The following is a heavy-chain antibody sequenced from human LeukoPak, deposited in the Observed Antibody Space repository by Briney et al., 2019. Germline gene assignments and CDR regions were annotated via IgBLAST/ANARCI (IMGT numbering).Heavy chain of an antibody. CDR2: INPNSGGT. CDR3: ARDRSTYYYMDV. Sequence: GASVKVSCKASGYTFTGYYMHWVRQAPGQGLEWMGRINPNSGGTNYARKFQGRVTMTRDTSISTAYMELSRLRSDDTAVYYCARDRSTYYYMDVWGKGTTVTVSS. J-gene: IGHJ6*03. CDR1: GYTFTGYY. V-gene: IGHV1-2*06.